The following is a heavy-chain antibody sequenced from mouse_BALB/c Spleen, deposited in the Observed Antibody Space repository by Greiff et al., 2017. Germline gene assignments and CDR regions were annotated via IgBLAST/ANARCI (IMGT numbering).Heavy chain of an antibody. CDR1: GYTFTDYA. Sequence: QVQLKESGAELVRPGVSVKISCKGSGYTFTDYAMHWVKQSHAKSLEWIGVISTYYGDASYHQKFKGKATMTVDKSSSTAYMELARLTSEDSAIYYCARVLRGYAMDYWGQGTSVTVSS. CDR2: ISTYYGDA. D-gene: IGHD1-1*01. J-gene: IGHJ4*01. CDR3: ARVLRGYAMDY. V-gene: IGHV1S137*01.